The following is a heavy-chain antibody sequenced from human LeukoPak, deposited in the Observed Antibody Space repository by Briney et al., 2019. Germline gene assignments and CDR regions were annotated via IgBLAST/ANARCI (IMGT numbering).Heavy chain of an antibody. CDR2: ISWDGRNM. Sequence: GGSPRLSCAASGFSLDDYAMHWVRQAPGQGLEWVSSISWDGRNMAYAASVKGRFTISRDSAQNSLYLQMYSLKIDDTAFYYCIKDMGFDLLKDAFDLWGQGMLVTVSS. CDR3: IKDMGFDLLKDAFDL. D-gene: IGHD1-26*01. CDR1: GFSLDDYA. J-gene: IGHJ3*01. V-gene: IGHV3-9*01.